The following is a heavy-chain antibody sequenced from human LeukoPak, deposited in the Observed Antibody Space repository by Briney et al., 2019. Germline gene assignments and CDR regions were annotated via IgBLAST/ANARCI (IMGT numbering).Heavy chain of an antibody. CDR3: ARANYDILTGYYTSFDY. Sequence: KPSQTLSLTCTVSGGSISSGGYYWSWIRQHPGKGLEWIGYIYYSGSTYYNPSLKSRVTISVDTSKNQFSLKLSSVTAADTAVYYCARANYDILTGYYTSFDYWGQGTLVTVSS. J-gene: IGHJ4*02. CDR2: IYYSGST. V-gene: IGHV4-31*03. CDR1: GGSISSGGYY. D-gene: IGHD3-9*01.